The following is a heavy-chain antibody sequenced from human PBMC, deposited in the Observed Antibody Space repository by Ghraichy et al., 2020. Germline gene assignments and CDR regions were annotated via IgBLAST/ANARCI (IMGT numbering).Heavy chain of an antibody. J-gene: IGHJ4*02. V-gene: IGHV3-23*01. CDR2: ISDSGGSA. CDR3: AKGSRSTGWYD. CDR1: GFTFSSYA. Sequence: GGSLRLSCAASGFTFSSYAMSWVRQAPGKGLEWVSGISDSGGSAYYADSVKGRFTISRDNSKNTLYLQMNSLRAEDTAVYYCAKGSRSTGWYDWGQGTLVTVSS. D-gene: IGHD6-19*01.